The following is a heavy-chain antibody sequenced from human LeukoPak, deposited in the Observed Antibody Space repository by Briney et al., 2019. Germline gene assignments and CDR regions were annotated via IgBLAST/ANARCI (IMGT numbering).Heavy chain of an antibody. J-gene: IGHJ5*02. V-gene: IGHV4-4*07. Sequence: SETLSLTRTVSGGSISSYYWSWIRQPAGKGLEWIGRIYTSGSTNYNPSLKSRVTMSVDTSKNQFSLKLSSVTAADTAVYYCARDEQQLVGDWFDPWGQGTLVTVSS. D-gene: IGHD6-13*01. CDR1: GGSISSYY. CDR2: IYTSGST. CDR3: ARDEQQLVGDWFDP.